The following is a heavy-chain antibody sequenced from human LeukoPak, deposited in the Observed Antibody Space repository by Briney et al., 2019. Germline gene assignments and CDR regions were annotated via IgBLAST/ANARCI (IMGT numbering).Heavy chain of an antibody. CDR1: GFTFSSYN. V-gene: IGHV3-21*04. J-gene: IGHJ4*02. D-gene: IGHD2-21*01. Sequence: GGSLRLSCAASGFTFSSYNMNWVRQAPGKGLGWVSSISGRRSFIYHADSVRGRFTISRDNSKNTLYLQMNSLRAEDAAVYFCAKAPVTSCRGAYCYPFDSWGQGTLVTVSS. CDR3: AKAPVTSCRGAYCYPFDS. CDR2: ISGRRSFI.